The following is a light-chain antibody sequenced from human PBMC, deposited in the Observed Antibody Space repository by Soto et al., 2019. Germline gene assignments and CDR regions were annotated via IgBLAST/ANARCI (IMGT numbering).Light chain of an antibody. CDR2: GAS. CDR3: QQRSNWPYP. V-gene: IGKV3-15*01. CDR1: QSVDIN. J-gene: IGKJ2*01. Sequence: EVVLTQSPTTLSVTQGERVSLSCRASQSVDINLAWYQEKPGQAPRLLIYGASTRATDMPGRFSGRGSGTEFTLTISSLQSEDFTVYYCQQRSNWPYPFGQGT.